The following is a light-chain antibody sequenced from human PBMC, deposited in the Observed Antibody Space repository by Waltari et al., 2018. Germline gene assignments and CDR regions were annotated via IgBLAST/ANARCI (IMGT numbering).Light chain of an antibody. Sequence: GQSITISCTGTSSDVGGYNYVPWYQQHPDKAPKLMIYDVSKRPSGVSNRFSGSKSGNTSSLTISGLQAEDEADYYCSSYTSSSTVVFGGGTKLTVL. V-gene: IGLV2-14*04. CDR3: SSYTSSSTVV. J-gene: IGLJ2*01. CDR2: DVS. CDR1: SSDVGGYNY.